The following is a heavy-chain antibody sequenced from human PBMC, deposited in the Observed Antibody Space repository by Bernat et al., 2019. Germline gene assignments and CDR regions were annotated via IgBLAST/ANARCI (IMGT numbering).Heavy chain of an antibody. CDR3: ARHGGGDIVVVPAADTFDY. CDR2: IDPSDSYT. CDR1: GYSFTSYW. D-gene: IGHD2-2*01. V-gene: IGHV5-10-1*03. J-gene: IGHJ4*02. Sequence: EVQLVQSGAEVKKPGESLRISCKGSGYSFTSYWISWVRQMPGKGLEWMGRIDPSDSYTNYSPSFQGHVTISADKSISTAYLQWSSLKTSETAMYYCARHGGGDIVVVPAADTFDYWGQGTLVTVSS.